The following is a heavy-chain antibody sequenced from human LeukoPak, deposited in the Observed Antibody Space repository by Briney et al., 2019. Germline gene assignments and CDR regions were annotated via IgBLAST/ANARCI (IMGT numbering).Heavy chain of an antibody. CDR2: IHYTGST. J-gene: IGHJ5*02. V-gene: IGHV4-59*01. D-gene: IGHD3-10*01. CDR1: GGPISSYY. CDR3: ARGGYYGSGSDFRFDP. Sequence: SETLSLTCTVSGGPISSYYWSWIRQSPGKGLECIGYIHYTGSTNYNPSLKSRVTISVETSKNQFSLKLKSVTAADTAVYYCARGGYYGSGSDFRFDPWGQGTLVTVSS.